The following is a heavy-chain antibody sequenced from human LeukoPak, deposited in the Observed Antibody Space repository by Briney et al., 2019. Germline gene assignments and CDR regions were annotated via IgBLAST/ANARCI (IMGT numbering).Heavy chain of an antibody. D-gene: IGHD4-11*01. CDR3: ARVGVGYSNYPAVRYNWFDP. CDR1: GGSISSSSYY. Sequence: SETLSLICTVSGGSISSSSYYWGWIRQPPGKGLEWIGSIYYSGSTYYNPSLKSRVTISVDTSKNQFSLKLSSVTAADTAVYYCARVGVGYSNYPAVRYNWFDPWGQGTLVTVSS. CDR2: IYYSGST. J-gene: IGHJ5*02. V-gene: IGHV4-39*07.